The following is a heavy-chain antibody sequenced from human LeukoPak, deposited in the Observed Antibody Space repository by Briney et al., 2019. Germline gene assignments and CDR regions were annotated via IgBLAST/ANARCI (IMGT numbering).Heavy chain of an antibody. CDR3: ARAYYGSKSSSFDP. CDR1: RYTFTSYY. Sequence: ASVKVSCKSSRYTFTSYYMHWVRQAPGQGLEWMGIINPSGGTTSYAQKFQGRVTMTRDMSTSTVYVELSSLRCEDTAVYYCARAYYGSKSSSFDPWGQGTLVTVSS. V-gene: IGHV1-46*01. J-gene: IGHJ5*02. CDR2: INPSGGTT. D-gene: IGHD3-10*01.